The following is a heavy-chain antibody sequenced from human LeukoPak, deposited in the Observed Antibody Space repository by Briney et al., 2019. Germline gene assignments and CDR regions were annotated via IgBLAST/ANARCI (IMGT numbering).Heavy chain of an antibody. V-gene: IGHV3-20*04. CDR3: ARGSVQLWLRDTYYYMGV. Sequence: GESLRLSCAASGFTFDDYVMNWVRQVPGRGLEWVSGINWNGRITEYADSVKDRFTISRQNTKNSLYLYMNNLGGEDTALYFCARGSVQLWLRDTYYYMGVWGKGTTVTVSS. J-gene: IGHJ6*03. CDR2: INWNGRIT. CDR1: GFTFDDYV. D-gene: IGHD5-18*01.